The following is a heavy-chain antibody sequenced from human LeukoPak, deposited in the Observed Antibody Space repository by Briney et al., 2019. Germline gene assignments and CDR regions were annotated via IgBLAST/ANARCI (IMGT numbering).Heavy chain of an antibody. CDR1: GFTFSSYS. CDR3: ASLFSWHY. CDR2: ISSSSSTI. J-gene: IGHJ4*02. Sequence: GGSLLLYCAASGFTFSSYSMNWVRQAPRQGLEWLSYISSSSSTIYYADSVKGQFTISRDNAKNSLYLQMNSLRAQDTAVYYCASLFSWHYCGQGTLVTVSS. V-gene: IGHV3-48*01.